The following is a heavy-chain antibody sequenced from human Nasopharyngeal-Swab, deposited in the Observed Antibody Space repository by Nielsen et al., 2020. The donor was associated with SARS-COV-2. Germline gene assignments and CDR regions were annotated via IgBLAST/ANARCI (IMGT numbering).Heavy chain of an antibody. D-gene: IGHD3-10*01. CDR3: AREGRGSGYYYMDV. V-gene: IGHV1-69*06. CDR2: IIPIFGTA. Sequence: WVRQAPGQGLEWMGGIIPIFGTANYAQKFQGRVTITADKSTSTAYMELSSLRSEDTAVYYCAREGRGSGYYYMDVWGKGTTVTV. J-gene: IGHJ6*03.